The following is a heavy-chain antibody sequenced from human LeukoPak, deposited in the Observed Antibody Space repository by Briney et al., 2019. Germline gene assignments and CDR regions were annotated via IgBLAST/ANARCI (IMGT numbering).Heavy chain of an antibody. Sequence: ASVTVSCQASAYTLSGYYMHWVRQAPGQGLEWMGWINPKSGVTNSGQEFPGRVTMTWDTSISTTFMELSRLRSDDTAVYYCARRIAVAGSPVYYFDYWGQGTLVTVSS. CDR1: AYTLSGYY. D-gene: IGHD6-19*01. CDR3: ARRIAVAGSPVYYFDY. CDR2: INPKSGVT. J-gene: IGHJ4*02. V-gene: IGHV1-2*02.